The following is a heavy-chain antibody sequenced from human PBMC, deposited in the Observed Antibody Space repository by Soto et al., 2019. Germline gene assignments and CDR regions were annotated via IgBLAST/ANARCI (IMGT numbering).Heavy chain of an antibody. J-gene: IGHJ4*02. CDR1: GFTFRIYY. D-gene: IGHD6-6*01. CDR2: ISAGSSNI. V-gene: IGHV3-21*01. CDR3: ARQYPSSSRHFDH. Sequence: PGGSLRLSCAASGFTFRIYYMIWVRQAPGKGLEWVSSISAGSSNIYYAPSVKGRFTISRDNAKNSLYLQINSLRAEDTAVYYCARQYPSSSRHFDHWGQGTLVTVSS.